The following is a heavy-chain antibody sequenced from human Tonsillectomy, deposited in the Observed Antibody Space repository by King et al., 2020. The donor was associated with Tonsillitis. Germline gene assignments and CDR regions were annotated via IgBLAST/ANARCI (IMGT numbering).Heavy chain of an antibody. D-gene: IGHD3-3*01. CDR3: ARDLGYDFWSGFDY. Sequence: VQLVESGGGLVQPGGSLRLSCAASGFTFSSYWMHWVRQAPGKGLGWVSRLNSGGSSTAYADSVKGRFTSSRDNAMNTLYLQRNSLRAEDTAVYYWARDLGYDFWSGFDYWGQGTLVTVSS. V-gene: IGHV3-74*03. CDR2: LNSGGSST. J-gene: IGHJ4*02. CDR1: GFTFSSYW.